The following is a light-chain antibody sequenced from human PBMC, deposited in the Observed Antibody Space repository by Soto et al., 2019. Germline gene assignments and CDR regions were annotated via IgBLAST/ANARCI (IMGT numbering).Light chain of an antibody. CDR3: QQGDSFPLT. CDR1: QGVGTW. Sequence: DIQMTQSPSSVSASVGDRVTITCRASQGVGTWLAWFQQKPGEAPRLLIYTASTLHSGVPSRFSGSGSGTDFPLTITSLQPEDFATYYCQQGDSFPLTFGGGTKVEIK. V-gene: IGKV1-12*01. CDR2: TAS. J-gene: IGKJ4*01.